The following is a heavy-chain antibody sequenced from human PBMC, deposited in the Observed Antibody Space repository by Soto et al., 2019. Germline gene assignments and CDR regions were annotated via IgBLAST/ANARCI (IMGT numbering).Heavy chain of an antibody. J-gene: IGHJ4*02. Sequence: QVQLVESGGGVVQPGRSLRLSCAASGFTFSSYGMQWVRQAPGKGLEWVAVIWHDGSNQYYADSVKGRFTISRDNSNNSLYLQLNSLRAEDTAVYYCARERAQIDYWGQGTLVTVSS. V-gene: IGHV3-33*01. CDR3: ARERAQIDY. CDR1: GFTFSSYG. CDR2: IWHDGSNQ.